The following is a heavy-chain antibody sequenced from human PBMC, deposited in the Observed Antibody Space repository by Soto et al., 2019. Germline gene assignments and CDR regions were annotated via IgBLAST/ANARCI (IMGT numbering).Heavy chain of an antibody. CDR2: IYYSGST. CDR3: ARAIYCSSTSCQTFDY. CDR1: GGSISSYY. V-gene: IGHV4-59*01. J-gene: IGHJ4*02. Sequence: QVQLQESGPGLVKPSETLSLTYTVSGGSISSYYWSWIRQPPGKGLEWIGYIYYSGSTNYNPSLKRRVTISVDTSKNQFSLKLSSVTAADTAVYYCARAIYCSSTSCQTFDYWGQGTLVTVSS. D-gene: IGHD2-2*01.